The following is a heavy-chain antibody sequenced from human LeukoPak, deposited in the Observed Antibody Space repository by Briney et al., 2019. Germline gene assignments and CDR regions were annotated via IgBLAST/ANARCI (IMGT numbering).Heavy chain of an antibody. V-gene: IGHV3-23*01. D-gene: IGHD6-13*01. CDR3: AKDPVLAAAGTGWYYFDY. CDR2: MSGSGTST. CDR1: GFTFITYA. Sequence: AGGSLRLSCAASGFTFITYAMSWVRLAPGKGVEWVSTMSGSGTSTYYADSVKGRFTISRDSSKSTLFLQMDSLRDEDSAVYYCAKDPVLAAAGTGWYYFDYWGQGTLVTVSS. J-gene: IGHJ4*02.